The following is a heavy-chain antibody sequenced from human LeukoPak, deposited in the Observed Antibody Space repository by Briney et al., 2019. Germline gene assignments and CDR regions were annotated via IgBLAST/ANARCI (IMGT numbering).Heavy chain of an antibody. CDR1: GFTFSNYA. J-gene: IGHJ4*02. CDR3: AKWGDYDVLTGYYDPDY. D-gene: IGHD3-9*01. V-gene: IGHV3-23*01. CDR2: ITGSGGIT. Sequence: PGGSLRLSCVASGFTFSNYAMSWVRQAPGKGLEWVSAITGSGGITYYADSVKGRFTISRDNSKNTLYLQMNGLRAEDTAVYYCAKWGDYDVLTGYYDPDYWGQGTLVTVSS.